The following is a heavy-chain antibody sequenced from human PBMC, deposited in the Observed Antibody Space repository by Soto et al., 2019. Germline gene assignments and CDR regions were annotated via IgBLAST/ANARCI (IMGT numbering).Heavy chain of an antibody. CDR2: ISSSSSYI. CDR3: ARDRGGDLKAFDI. Sequence: EVQLVESGGGLVKPGGSLRLSCAASGFTFSSYSMNWVRQAPGKGLEWVSLISSSSSYIYYADSVKGRFTISRDNAKNSRYLQMNSLGAEDTAGFYCARDRGGDLKAFDIWGQGTMVTVSS. V-gene: IGHV3-21*01. CDR1: GFTFSSYS. D-gene: IGHD3-10*01. J-gene: IGHJ3*02.